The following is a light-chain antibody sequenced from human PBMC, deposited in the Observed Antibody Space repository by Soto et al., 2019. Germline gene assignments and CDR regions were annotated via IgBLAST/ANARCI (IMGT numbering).Light chain of an antibody. CDR1: PRLSASY. J-gene: IGKJ1*01. CDR3: QQYGGSSWT. Sequence: TQSPLTLDLSRGERATLFCTACPRLSASYLAWYQQKPGQAPRLLVYGASSRATGIPDRFSGSGSGTDFTLIISRLEPEDFAVYYCQQYGGSSWTFGQGTKVDIK. CDR2: GAS. V-gene: IGKV3-20*01.